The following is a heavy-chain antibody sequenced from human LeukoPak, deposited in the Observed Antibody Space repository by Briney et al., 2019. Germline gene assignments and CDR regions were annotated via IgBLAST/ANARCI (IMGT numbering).Heavy chain of an antibody. J-gene: IGHJ5*02. V-gene: IGHV4-39*01. CDR3: ASLYCSSTSCYRVVWVDP. CDR2: IYYSGRT. D-gene: IGHD2-2*02. Sequence: SETLSLTCTVSGGSISSSSYYWGWIRQPPGKRLEWIGSIYYSGRTYYNPSLKRRVTISVDPSKNHFSLKLSSVTATDTAVYYRASLYCSSTSCYRVVWVDPWGRGTLVTVSS. CDR1: GGSISSSSYY.